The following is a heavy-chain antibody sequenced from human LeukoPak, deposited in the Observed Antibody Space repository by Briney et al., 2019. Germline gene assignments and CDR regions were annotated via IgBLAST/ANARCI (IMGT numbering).Heavy chain of an antibody. CDR2: ISGSGGST. CDR1: GFTFSSYA. V-gene: IGHV3-23*01. CDR3: EYDFWSGYPDDPYMDV. J-gene: IGHJ6*03. Sequence: GGSLRLSCAASGFTFSSYAMSWVRQAPGKGLEWVSAISGSGGSTYYADSVKGRFTISRDNSKNTLYLQMNSLRAEDTAVYYCEYDFWSGYPDDPYMDVWGKGTTVTVSS. D-gene: IGHD3-3*01.